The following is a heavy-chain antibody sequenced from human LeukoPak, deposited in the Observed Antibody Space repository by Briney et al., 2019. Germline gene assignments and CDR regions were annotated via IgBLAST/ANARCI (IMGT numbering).Heavy chain of an antibody. Sequence: GGSLRLSCAASGFILSDYYRNWIRQAPGKGLEFVPSITSGGSNIYYAGSVKGRFTISRDNAKNSLFLQMNSLRAEDTAVYYCARRYCSGANSCYTGYSDYWGQGTLVTVSS. CDR2: ITSGGSNI. CDR1: GFILSDYY. V-gene: IGHV3-11*04. CDR3: ARRYCSGANSCYTGYSDY. D-gene: IGHD2-15*01. J-gene: IGHJ4*02.